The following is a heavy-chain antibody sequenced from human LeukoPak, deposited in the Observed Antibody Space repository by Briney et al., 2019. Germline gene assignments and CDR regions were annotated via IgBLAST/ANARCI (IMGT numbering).Heavy chain of an antibody. CDR1: GYTFTGYY. J-gene: IGHJ3*02. CDR2: IIPIFGTA. V-gene: IGHV1-69*13. D-gene: IGHD2-2*01. Sequence: SVMVSCKASGYTFTGYYMHWVRQAPGQGLEWMGGIIPIFGTANYAQKFQGRVTITADESTSTAYMELSSLRSEDTAVYYCASGYCSSTSCYFGAFDIWGQGTMVTVSS. CDR3: ASGYCSSTSCYFGAFDI.